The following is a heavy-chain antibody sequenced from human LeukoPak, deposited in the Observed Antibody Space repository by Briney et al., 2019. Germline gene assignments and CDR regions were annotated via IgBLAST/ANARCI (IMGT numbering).Heavy chain of an antibody. Sequence: SETLSLTCTVSGYSISSGYYWGWIRQPPGKGLEWIGSIYHSGSTYYNPSLKSRVTISVDTSKNQFSLKLSSVTAADTAVYYCARGCSGGSCYSRDAFDIWGQGTMVTVSS. J-gene: IGHJ3*02. CDR1: GYSISSGYY. CDR2: IYHSGST. V-gene: IGHV4-38-2*02. CDR3: ARGCSGGSCYSRDAFDI. D-gene: IGHD2-15*01.